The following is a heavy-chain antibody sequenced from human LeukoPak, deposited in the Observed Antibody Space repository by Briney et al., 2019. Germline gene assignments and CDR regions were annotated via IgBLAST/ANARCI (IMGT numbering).Heavy chain of an antibody. J-gene: IGHJ6*02. V-gene: IGHV3-33*01. Sequence: GGSLRLSCAASGFTFSSYGMHWVRQAPGKGLEWVAVIWYDGSNKYYADSVKGRFTISRDNSKNTLYRQMNSLRAEDTAVYYCARGWELLYWYGMDVWGQGTTVTVS. CDR2: IWYDGSNK. CDR1: GFTFSSYG. D-gene: IGHD1-26*01. CDR3: ARGWELLYWYGMDV.